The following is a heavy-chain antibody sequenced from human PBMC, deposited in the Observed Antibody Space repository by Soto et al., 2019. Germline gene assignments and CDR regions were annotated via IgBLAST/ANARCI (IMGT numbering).Heavy chain of an antibody. V-gene: IGHV1-2*04. CDR2: INPNSGGT. Sequence: ASVKVPCKASGYTFTGYYMHWVRQAPGQGLEWMGWINPNSGGTNYAQKFQGWVTMTRDTSISTAYMELSRLRSDDTAVYYCARDGGSAIFGVVIGGMDVWGQGTTVTVSS. D-gene: IGHD3-3*01. CDR1: GYTFTGYY. J-gene: IGHJ6*02. CDR3: ARDGGSAIFGVVIGGMDV.